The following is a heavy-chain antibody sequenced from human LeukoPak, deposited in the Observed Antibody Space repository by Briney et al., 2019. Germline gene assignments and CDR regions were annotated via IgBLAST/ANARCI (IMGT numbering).Heavy chain of an antibody. J-gene: IGHJ3*02. D-gene: IGHD3-3*01. Sequence: GGSLRLSCAASGFTVSRNYMNWVRQAPGKGLEWVSLLSSTGNTSYADSVKGRFTISRHKSKNTLYLQVNSLRPEDTAMYYCARWRPIDAFDIWGQGTMVTVSS. CDR1: GFTVSRNY. CDR3: ARWRPIDAFDI. CDR2: LSSTGNT. V-gene: IGHV3-53*04.